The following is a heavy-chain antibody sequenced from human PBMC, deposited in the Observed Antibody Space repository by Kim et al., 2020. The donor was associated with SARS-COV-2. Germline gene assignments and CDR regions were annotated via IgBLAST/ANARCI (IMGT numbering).Heavy chain of an antibody. D-gene: IGHD3-9*01. CDR2: ISWNSGSI. CDR3: AKVWGILTGTGAFDI. V-gene: IGHV3-9*01. J-gene: IGHJ3*02. CDR1: GFTFDDYA. Sequence: GGSLRLSCAASGFTFDDYAMHWVRQAPGKGLEWVSGISWNSGSIGYADSVKGRFTISRDNAKNSLYLQMNSLRAEDTALYYCAKVWGILTGTGAFDIWGQGTMVTVSS.